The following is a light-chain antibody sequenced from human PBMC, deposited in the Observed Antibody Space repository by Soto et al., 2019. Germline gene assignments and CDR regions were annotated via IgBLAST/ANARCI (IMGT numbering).Light chain of an antibody. Sequence: EVVLTQSPATLSLSPGEGATLSCRASQSIGNYLAWYQQKPGQAPRLLIYATSNRATGIPARFSGSGSGTDFTLTISSLEPEDFVVYYCQQYNSWPPITFGQGTRLEIK. CDR3: QQYNSWPPIT. V-gene: IGKV3-11*01. J-gene: IGKJ5*01. CDR2: ATS. CDR1: QSIGNY.